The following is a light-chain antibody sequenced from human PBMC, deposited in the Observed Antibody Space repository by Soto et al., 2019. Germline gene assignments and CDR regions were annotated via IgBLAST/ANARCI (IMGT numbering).Light chain of an antibody. CDR1: QGIGDD. CDR2: AAS. Sequence: DIQMTQSPSSLSASVGDRVIITFRASQGIGDDLGWYQQKPGKAPKRLIYAASSLQSVVPSRFRGSGSGTDFTLTSSSLQPYDFASYYCLQHNTYPWTFGPGTKVEVK. J-gene: IGKJ1*01. CDR3: LQHNTYPWT. V-gene: IGKV1-17*01.